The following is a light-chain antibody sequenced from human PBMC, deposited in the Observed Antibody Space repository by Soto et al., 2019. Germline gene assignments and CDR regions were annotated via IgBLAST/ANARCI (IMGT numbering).Light chain of an antibody. Sequence: EIVLTQSPGTLSLSPGERATLSCRASQSVSYYLAWYQQKPGQAPRLLIYDASSRATGVPDRFSGSGSGTDFTLTISRLEPEDVAIYYCQQYGGSPRITFGQGTRLEIK. J-gene: IGKJ5*01. V-gene: IGKV3-20*01. CDR1: QSVSYY. CDR2: DAS. CDR3: QQYGGSPRIT.